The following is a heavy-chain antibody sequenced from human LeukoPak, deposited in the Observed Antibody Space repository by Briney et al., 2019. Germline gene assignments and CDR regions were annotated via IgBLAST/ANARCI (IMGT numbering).Heavy chain of an antibody. CDR1: GGSISSGGYY. D-gene: IGHD3-22*01. CDR2: IYYSGST. V-gene: IGHV4-31*03. Sequence: SETLSLTCTVSGGSISSGGYYWSWLRQHPGTGLEWIGYIYYSGSTYYNPSLKSRVTISVDTSKNQFSLKLSSVTAADTAVYYCARAGSIVVVITTYDAFDIWGQGTMVTVSS. J-gene: IGHJ3*02. CDR3: ARAGSIVVVITTYDAFDI.